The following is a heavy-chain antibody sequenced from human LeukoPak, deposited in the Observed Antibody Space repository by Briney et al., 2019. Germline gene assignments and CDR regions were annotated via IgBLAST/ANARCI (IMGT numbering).Heavy chain of an antibody. D-gene: IGHD2-2*01. CDR2: ISGSGGST. Sequence: GGSLRLSCAASGFTFSTCAMSWVRQAPGKGLEWVSAISGSGGSTYYADSVKGRFTISRDNSKNTLYLQMNSLRAEDTAVYYCASDIVVVPPDSAFDIWGQGTMVTVSS. CDR3: ASDIVVVPPDSAFDI. V-gene: IGHV3-23*01. CDR1: GFTFSTCA. J-gene: IGHJ3*02.